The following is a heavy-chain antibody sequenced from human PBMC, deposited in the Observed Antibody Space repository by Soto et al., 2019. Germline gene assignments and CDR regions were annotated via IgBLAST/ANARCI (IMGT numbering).Heavy chain of an antibody. J-gene: IGHJ4*02. CDR3: ARGASGHSYRSPTFDY. V-gene: IGHV3-66*01. Sequence: EVQLVESGGGLVRPGGSLRLSCAVSGFTLSSNSMTWVRQVPGQGLDWVSIFFGAGSTYYSDSVRGRFTISRDTSKNTLYLQMNNLRAEDTAVYYCARGASGHSYRSPTFDYWAQGTLVTVSS. CDR2: FFGAGST. D-gene: IGHD3-16*02. CDR1: GFTLSSNS.